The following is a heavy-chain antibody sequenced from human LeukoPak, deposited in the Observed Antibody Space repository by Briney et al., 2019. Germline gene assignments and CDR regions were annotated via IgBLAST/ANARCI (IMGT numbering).Heavy chain of an antibody. J-gene: IGHJ4*02. D-gene: IGHD6-13*01. CDR2: ISWNSGSI. V-gene: IGHV3-9*01. CDR3: AKDSLQQLDSFDY. Sequence: QSGRSLRLSCAASGFTFDDYAMHWVRQAPGKGLEWVSGISWNSGSIGYADSVKGRFTISRDNAKNSLYLQMNSLRAEDTALYYCAKDSLQQLDSFDYWGQGTLVTVSS. CDR1: GFTFDDYA.